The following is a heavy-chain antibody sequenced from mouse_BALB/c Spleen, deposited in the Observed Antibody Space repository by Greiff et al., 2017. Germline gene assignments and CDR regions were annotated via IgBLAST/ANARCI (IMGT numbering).Heavy chain of an antibody. CDR2: LSSGGST. CDR1: GFTFSSYA. Sequence: EVKLMESGGGLVKPGGSLKLSCAASGFTFSSYAMSWVRQTPEKRLEWVASLSSGGSTYYPDSVKGRFTISRDNARNILYLQMSSLRSEDTAMYYCARGNYYAMDDWGQGTSVTVSA. V-gene: IGHV5-6-5*01. CDR3: ARGNYYAMDD. J-gene: IGHJ4*01.